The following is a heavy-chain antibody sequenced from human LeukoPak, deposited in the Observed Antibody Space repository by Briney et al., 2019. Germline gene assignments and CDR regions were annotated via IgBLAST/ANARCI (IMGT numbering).Heavy chain of an antibody. CDR2: ISASGNNI. CDR3: ARDVYGSMDV. J-gene: IGHJ6*02. CDR1: GFTFRSYS. D-gene: IGHD1-14*01. Sequence: GGSLRLSCAASGFTFRSYSLTWVRQAPGKGLEWISYISASGNNINYADSVKGRFTISRDNAKNSLYLQMNSLRAEDTAVYYCARDVYGSMDVWGQGTTVTVSS. V-gene: IGHV3-48*04.